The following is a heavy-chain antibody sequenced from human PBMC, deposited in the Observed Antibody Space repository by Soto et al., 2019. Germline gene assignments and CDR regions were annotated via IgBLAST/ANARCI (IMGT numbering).Heavy chain of an antibody. D-gene: IGHD6-6*01. CDR3: ARASSSSSAADY. CDR1: GESISSGGYY. Sequence: QVQLQESGPGLVKPSQTLSLTCSVSGESISSGGYYWSWIRHHPGKGLEWIGYIYDSESAYYNPSLKCRVTISMDTSKNQSAMRLSSVTAADTAVYSCARASSSSSAADYWGQGTLATVSS. J-gene: IGHJ4*02. CDR2: IYDSESA. V-gene: IGHV4-31*03.